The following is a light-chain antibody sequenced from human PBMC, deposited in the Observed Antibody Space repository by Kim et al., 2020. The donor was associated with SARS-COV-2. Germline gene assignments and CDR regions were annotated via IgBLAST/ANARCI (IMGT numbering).Light chain of an antibody. Sequence: DIQMTQSPSSVSTSVGDSVTITCRASQGIRSRLAWYQQKPGKAPKLLISSASTLQSGVPSRFNGRGSGTGFTLTISSLQPEDFATYYCLQADSFPYTFGQGTKLEIK. V-gene: IGKV1-12*01. CDR1: QGIRSR. CDR2: SAS. CDR3: LQADSFPYT. J-gene: IGKJ2*01.